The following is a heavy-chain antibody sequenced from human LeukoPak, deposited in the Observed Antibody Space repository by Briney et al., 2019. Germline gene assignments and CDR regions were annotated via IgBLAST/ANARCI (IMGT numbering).Heavy chain of an antibody. J-gene: IGHJ3*02. CDR1: GYIFTSYW. CDR3: ARHGNGLTSHFGAFDI. D-gene: IGHD1-26*01. V-gene: IGHV5-51*01. CDR2: IYPGDSDT. Sequence: GESLKISCKGSGYIFTSYWIGWVRQMPGKGLEWMGIIYPGDSDTRYSPSFQGQVTISADKSISTAYLQWSSLKASDTAMYYCARHGNGLTSHFGAFDIWGQGTMVTVSS.